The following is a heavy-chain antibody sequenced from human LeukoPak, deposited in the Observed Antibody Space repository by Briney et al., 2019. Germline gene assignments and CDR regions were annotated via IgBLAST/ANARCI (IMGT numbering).Heavy chain of an antibody. CDR3: ARLRGQQLVRWFDP. CDR1: GYSFISYW. V-gene: IGHV5-51*01. J-gene: IGHJ5*02. D-gene: IGHD6-13*01. CDR2: IYPGDSET. Sequence: GESLKLPGKGFGYSFISYWIGWVRQMPGKGLEGMGLIYPGDSETRYSPSFQGQVTISADKSISTAYLQWSSLKASDTAMYYCARLRGQQLVRWFDPWGQGTLVTVSS.